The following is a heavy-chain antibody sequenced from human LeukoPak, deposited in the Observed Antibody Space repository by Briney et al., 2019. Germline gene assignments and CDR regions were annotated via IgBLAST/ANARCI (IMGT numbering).Heavy chain of an antibody. CDR2: IYHSGST. CDR1: GGSISSSNW. V-gene: IGHV4-4*02. Sequence: SGTPSLTCAVSGGSISSSNWWSWVRQPPGKGLEWIGEIYHSGSTNYNPSLKSRVTISVDKSKNQFSLKLSSVTAADTAVYYCAVVAAIATRYFQHWGQGTLVTVSS. J-gene: IGHJ1*01. CDR3: AVVAAIATRYFQH. D-gene: IGHD2-15*01.